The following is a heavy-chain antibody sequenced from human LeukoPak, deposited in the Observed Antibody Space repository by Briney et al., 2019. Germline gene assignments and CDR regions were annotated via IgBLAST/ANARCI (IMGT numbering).Heavy chain of an antibody. V-gene: IGHV3-30*18. CDR2: ISVDGSNK. CDR3: AKEGYFYDSSGYNYYYGMDV. J-gene: IGHJ6*02. Sequence: GGSLRLSCAASGFTFSSYGMDWVRQAPGKGLEWVAVISVDGSNKYYADSVKGRFTISRDNSKNTLYLQMNSLRAEDTAVYYCAKEGYFYDSSGYNYYYGMDVWGQGTTVTVSS. CDR1: GFTFSSYG. D-gene: IGHD3-22*01.